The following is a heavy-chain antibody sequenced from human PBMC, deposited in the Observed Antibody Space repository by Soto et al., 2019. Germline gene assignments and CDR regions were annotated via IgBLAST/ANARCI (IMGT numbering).Heavy chain of an antibody. Sequence: QVQLVQSGPEVKKPGSSVTVSCKTSGGTLSSYSISWVRQAPGQGLERVGRIITFVGKANVAQQFQGRVTITADRSTDTTYMELRRLPSDDTAGSYCPRVTGGHDSGGNYMDVWGTGTTVTVSS. CDR2: IITFVGKA. V-gene: IGHV1-69*08. D-gene: IGHD5-12*01. J-gene: IGHJ6*03. CDR1: GGTLSSYS. CDR3: PRVTGGHDSGGNYMDV.